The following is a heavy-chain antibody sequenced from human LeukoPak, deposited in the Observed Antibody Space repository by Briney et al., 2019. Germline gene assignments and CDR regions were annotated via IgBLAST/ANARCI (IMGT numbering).Heavy chain of an antibody. Sequence: GGSLRLSCAVSGFTSDDHAMHWVRQAPGKGLEWVAVIWYDGSIKYYADSVKGRFTISRDNPKNTLYLQMNSLRAEDTAVYYCARVGSGSYFLDGFDIWGQGTMVTVSS. CDR2: IWYDGSIK. CDR3: ARVGSGSYFLDGFDI. D-gene: IGHD1-26*01. V-gene: IGHV3-33*08. CDR1: GFTSDDHA. J-gene: IGHJ3*02.